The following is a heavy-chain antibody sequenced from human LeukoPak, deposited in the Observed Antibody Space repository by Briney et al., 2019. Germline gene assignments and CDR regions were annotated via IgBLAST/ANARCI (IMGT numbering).Heavy chain of an antibody. CDR3: ARDSSSWYYYYYMDV. J-gene: IGHJ6*03. CDR1: GVSISSSNSY. Sequence: KSSETLSLTCTVSGVSISSSNSYWGWIRQPPGKGLEWIGSIYYSGNTYYNASLKSQVSISIDTSKNQFSLKLSSVTAADTAVYYCARDSSSWYYYYYMDVWGKGTTVTISS. V-gene: IGHV4-39*02. D-gene: IGHD6-13*01. CDR2: IYYSGNT.